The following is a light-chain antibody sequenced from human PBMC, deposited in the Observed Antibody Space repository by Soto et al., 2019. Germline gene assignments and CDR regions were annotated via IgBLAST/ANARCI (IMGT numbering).Light chain of an antibody. CDR3: GSYTSSSTLLYV. CDR2: DVS. CDR1: SSDVGGYNY. J-gene: IGLJ1*01. V-gene: IGLV2-14*01. Sequence: QSALTQPASVSGSPGQSITISCTGTSSDVGGYNYVSWYQQHPGKASKLMIYDVSNRPSGVSNRFSGSKSGNTASLTISGLQAEDEADYYCGSYTSSSTLLYVFGTGTKLTVL.